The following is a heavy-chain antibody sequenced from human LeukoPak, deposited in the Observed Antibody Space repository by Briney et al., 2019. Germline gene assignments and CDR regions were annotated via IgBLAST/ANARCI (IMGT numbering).Heavy chain of an antibody. V-gene: IGHV3-74*01. J-gene: IGHJ4*02. CDR2: INSDGSST. Sequence: GGPLRLSCAASGFTFSSYWMHWVRQAPGKGLVWVSRINSDGSSTSYADSVKGRFTISRDTAKNTLYLQMNSLRAEDTAVYYCAASYYYDSSGYYYWGQGTLVTVSS. CDR1: GFTFSSYW. D-gene: IGHD3-22*01. CDR3: AASYYYDSSGYYY.